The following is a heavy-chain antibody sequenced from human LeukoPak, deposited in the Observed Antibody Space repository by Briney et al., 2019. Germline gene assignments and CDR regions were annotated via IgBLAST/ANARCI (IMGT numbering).Heavy chain of an antibody. D-gene: IGHD4-23*01. CDR3: ARGGVATAWGAFDV. J-gene: IGHJ3*01. Sequence: GGSLRLSCAASGFRFSTYGMHWVRQSPGVGLEWVAVIYYDGNQKYYGDSVKGRFTVSRDISESMLYLQMSSLRADDTAVYYCARGGVATAWGAFDVWGQGTTVIVSS. CDR1: GFRFSTYG. V-gene: IGHV3-33*01. CDR2: IYYDGNQK.